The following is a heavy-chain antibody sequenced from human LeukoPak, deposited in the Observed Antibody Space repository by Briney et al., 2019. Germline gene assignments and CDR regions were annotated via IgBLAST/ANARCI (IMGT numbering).Heavy chain of an antibody. V-gene: IGHV1-46*01. J-gene: IGHJ3*02. CDR2: INPSGGST. CDR1: GYTFTSYY. CDR3: ASPLGYCSSTSCRRDAFDI. Sequence: GASVKVSCKASGYTFTSYYMHWVRQAPGQGLEWMGIINPSGGSTSYAQKFQGRVTMTRDTSISTAYMELSRLRSDDTTVYYCASPLGYCSSTSCRRDAFDIWGQGTMVTVSS. D-gene: IGHD2-2*01.